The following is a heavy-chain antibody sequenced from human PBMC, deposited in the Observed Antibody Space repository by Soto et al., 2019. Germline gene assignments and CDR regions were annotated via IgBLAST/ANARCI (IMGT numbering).Heavy chain of an antibody. J-gene: IGHJ4*02. D-gene: IGHD1-26*01. Sequence: SETLSLTCAVFGGSISNSNWWTWVRQPPGKGLDWIGEIFHSGSTNYNSSLMGRVTISVDKANNQFSLKLSSVTAADTAVYYCAHRPIVGAAIWGQGTLVTVSS. CDR3: AHRPIVGAAI. V-gene: IGHV4-4*02. CDR2: IFHSGST. CDR1: GGSISNSNW.